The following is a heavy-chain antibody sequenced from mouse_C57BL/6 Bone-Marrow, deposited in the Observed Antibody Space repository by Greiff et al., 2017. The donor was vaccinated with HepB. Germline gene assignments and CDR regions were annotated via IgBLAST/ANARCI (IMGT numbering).Heavy chain of an antibody. D-gene: IGHD1-1*01. J-gene: IGHJ4*01. V-gene: IGHV1-81*01. CDR3: ARGAYGSSEEGYAMDY. CDR1: GYTFTRYG. Sequence: QVQLQQSGAELARPGASVKLSCKASGYTFTRYGISWVKQRTGQGLAWIGEIYPRSGNTYYNEKFKGKATLTADKSSSTAYMALRSLTSEDSAVYFGARGAYGSSEEGYAMDYWGQGTAVTVSS. CDR2: IYPRSGNT.